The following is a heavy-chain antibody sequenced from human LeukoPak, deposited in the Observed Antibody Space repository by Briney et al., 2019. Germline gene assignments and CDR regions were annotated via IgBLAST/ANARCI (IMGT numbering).Heavy chain of an antibody. CDR3: ARVLEYCSGGSCYAGFDY. Sequence: NPSETLSLTCTVSGGSISSYYWSWIRQPPGKGLEWIGYVYYSGSTNYNPSLKSRVTISVDTSKNQFSLKLSSVTAADTAVYYCARVLEYCSGGSCYAGFDYWGHGTLVTVSS. CDR1: GGSISSYY. CDR2: VYYSGST. J-gene: IGHJ4*01. V-gene: IGHV4-59*01. D-gene: IGHD2-15*01.